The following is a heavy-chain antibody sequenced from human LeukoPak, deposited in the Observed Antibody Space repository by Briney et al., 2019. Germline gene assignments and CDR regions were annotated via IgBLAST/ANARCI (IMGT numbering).Heavy chain of an antibody. CDR1: GFTFSSYA. D-gene: IGHD3-3*01. CDR3: ARDIRRCYDALDY. J-gene: IGHJ4*02. V-gene: IGHV3-30*04. Sequence: GGSLRLSCAASGFTFSSYAMHWVRQAPGKGLEWVAVISYDGSNKYYADSVKGRFTISRDNSKNTLYLQMNSLRVEDTAVYYCARDIRRCYDALDYWGQGTLVTVSS. CDR2: ISYDGSNK.